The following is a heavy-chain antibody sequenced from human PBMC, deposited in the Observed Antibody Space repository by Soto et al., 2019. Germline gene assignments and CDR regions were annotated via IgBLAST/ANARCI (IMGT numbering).Heavy chain of an antibody. CDR2: IKSKTDGGTA. D-gene: IGHD2-8*01. CDR1: GFTFDNAW. V-gene: IGHV3-15*01. J-gene: IGHJ4*02. Sequence: EVQLVESGGGLVKPGGSLRLSCAASGFTFDNAWMSWVRQAPGKGLEWVGRIKSKTDGGTADYAAPEKGRFTISRDDSKHTLCLQMNSLKTEDTAVYYCTTDRGHMYDFDYWGQGTLVPVSS. CDR3: TTDRGHMYDFDY.